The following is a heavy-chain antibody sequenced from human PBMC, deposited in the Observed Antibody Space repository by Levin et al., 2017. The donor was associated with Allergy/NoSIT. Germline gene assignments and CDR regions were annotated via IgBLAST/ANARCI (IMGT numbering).Heavy chain of an antibody. CDR1: GFTFSDYY. CDR3: ARAAGWLDP. J-gene: IGHJ5*02. Sequence: GESLKISCAASGFTFSDYYMSWIRQAPGKGLEWLSYISSSGSTISYADSVKGRFTISRDNAKNSLYLQMNNLRADDTAVYYCARAAGWLDPWGQGTQVTVSS. V-gene: IGHV3-11*01. D-gene: IGHD6-25*01. CDR2: ISSSGSTI.